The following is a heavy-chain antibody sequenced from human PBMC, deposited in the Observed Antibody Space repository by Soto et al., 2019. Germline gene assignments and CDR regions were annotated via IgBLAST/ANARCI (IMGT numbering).Heavy chain of an antibody. D-gene: IGHD1-26*01. J-gene: IGHJ4*02. V-gene: IGHV3-15*07. Sequence: EVQLVESGGGLVKPGGSLRLSCAASGFTFSNAWMNWVRQAPGKGLEWVGRIKSKTDGGTTDYAAPVKGRFTISRDDSKNTLYLQMNSLKTEDTAVYYCTKRLPRKGEPFDYWGQGTLVTVSS. CDR3: TKRLPRKGEPFDY. CDR2: IKSKTDGGTT. CDR1: GFTFSNAW.